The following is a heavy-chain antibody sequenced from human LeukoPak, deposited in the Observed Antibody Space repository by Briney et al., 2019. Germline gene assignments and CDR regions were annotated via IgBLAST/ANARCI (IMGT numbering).Heavy chain of an antibody. CDR1: GFTVSNNY. D-gene: IGHD3-16*01. V-gene: IGHV3-66*01. J-gene: IGHJ3*02. CDR2: IYSGGST. Sequence: GGSLRLSCAASGFTVSNNYMSWVRQAPGKGLEWGSVIYSGGSTYYADSVKGRFTISRDNSKNTLYLQMNSLRAEDTAVYYCARDLRTYGAFEMWGQGTMVTVSS. CDR3: ARDLRTYGAFEM.